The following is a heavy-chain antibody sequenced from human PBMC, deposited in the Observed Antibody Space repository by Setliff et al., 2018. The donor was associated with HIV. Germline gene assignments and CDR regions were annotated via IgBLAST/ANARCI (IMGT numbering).Heavy chain of an antibody. V-gene: IGHV4-61*09. J-gene: IGHJ4*01. CDR1: GGSITSGNYF. CDR2: MYTDGST. Sequence: PSETLSLTCTVSGGSITSGNYFWSWIRQPAGKGLEWIGHMYTDGSTNYNPSFKSRVTISADTSKNQFSLKLSSVTAADTAVYYCARDSRWLQFPYFDPWGQGTPVTVSS. D-gene: IGHD5-12*01. CDR3: ARDSRWLQFPYFDP.